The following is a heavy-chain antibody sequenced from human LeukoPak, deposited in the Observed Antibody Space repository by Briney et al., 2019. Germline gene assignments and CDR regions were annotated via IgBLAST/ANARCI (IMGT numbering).Heavy chain of an antibody. CDR3: ARGRGTNDAFDI. D-gene: IGHD5-12*01. Sequence: PSETLSLTCTVSGGSISSGDYYWSWIRQPPGKGLEWIGYIYYSGSTYYNPSLKSRVTISVDTSKNQFSLKLSSVTAADTAVYYCARGRGTNDAFDIWGQGTMVTVSS. CDR1: GGSISSGDYY. V-gene: IGHV4-30-4*08. CDR2: IYYSGST. J-gene: IGHJ3*02.